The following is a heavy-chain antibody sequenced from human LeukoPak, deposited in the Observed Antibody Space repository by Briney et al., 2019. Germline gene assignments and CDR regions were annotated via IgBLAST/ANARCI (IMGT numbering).Heavy chain of an antibody. V-gene: IGHV3-53*01. CDR1: GFTVSSNY. CDR2: ISSVGST. D-gene: IGHD4-11*01. Sequence: GGSLRLSCAASGFTVSSNYMSWVRQAPGKGLEWVSLISSVGSTYYADSVKGRFTISRDNSKNTLYLQMNSLRAEDTAVYYRARDQYTSNWYVHHWGQGTLVTVS. J-gene: IGHJ1*01. CDR3: ARDQYTSNWYVHH.